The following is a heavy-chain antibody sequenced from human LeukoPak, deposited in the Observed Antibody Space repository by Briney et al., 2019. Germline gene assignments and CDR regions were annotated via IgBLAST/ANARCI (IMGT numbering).Heavy chain of an antibody. CDR1: GYSFTSYW. Sequence: GESLKISCKGPGYSFTSYWISWVRQMPGKGLEWMGRIDPSDSYTNYSPSFQGHVTISADKSISTAYLQWSSLKASDTAMYYSARGCSGGSCYSFYYYYGMDVWGQGTTVTVSS. J-gene: IGHJ6*02. D-gene: IGHD2-15*01. CDR2: IDPSDSYT. V-gene: IGHV5-10-1*01. CDR3: ARGCSGGSCYSFYYYYGMDV.